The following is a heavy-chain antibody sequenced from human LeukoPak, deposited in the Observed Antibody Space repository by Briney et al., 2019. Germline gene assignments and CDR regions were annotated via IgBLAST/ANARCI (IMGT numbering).Heavy chain of an antibody. V-gene: IGHV4-59*01. J-gene: IGHJ6*03. D-gene: IGHD5-18*01. CDR2: IYYSGST. Sequence: MSSETLSLTCTVSGGSISSYYWSWIRQPPGKGLEWIGYIYYSGSTKYNPSLKSRVTISVDTSKNEFFLKLNSVTAADTAVYYCARGASEYSYGFSLSSRYMDVWGKGTTVTVSS. CDR3: ARGASEYSYGFSLSSRYMDV. CDR1: GGSISSYY.